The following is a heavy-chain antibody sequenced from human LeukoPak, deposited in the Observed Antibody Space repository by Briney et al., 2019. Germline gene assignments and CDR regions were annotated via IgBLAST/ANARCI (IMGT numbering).Heavy chain of an antibody. CDR1: RYTFTGYF. CDR3: ARDNALGPAYN. J-gene: IGHJ4*02. D-gene: IGHD1-1*01. V-gene: IGHV1-2*02. CDR2: INPNSGGT. Sequence: GASVKVSCKASRYTFTGYFMHWVRQAPGQGLEWMGWINPNSGGTNSAQKFQGRVTMTRDTSITTAYMELSRLTSDDTAVYYCARDNALGPAYNWGQGTLVTVSS.